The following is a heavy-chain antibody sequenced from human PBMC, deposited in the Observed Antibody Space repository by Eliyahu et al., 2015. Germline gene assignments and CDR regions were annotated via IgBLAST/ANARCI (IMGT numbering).Heavy chain of an antibody. CDR2: ISGDGGST. V-gene: IGHV3-43*02. CDR1: GFTFDDYA. J-gene: IGHJ5*02. CDR3: AKGHYDYIWGSYRHPAFDP. Sequence: EVQLVESGGGVVQPGGSLRLSCAASGFTFDDYAMHWVRQAPGKGLEWVSLISGDGGSTYYADSVKGRFTISRDNSKNSLYLQMNSLRTEDTALYYCAKGHYDYIWGSYRHPAFDPWGQGTLVTVSS. D-gene: IGHD3-16*02.